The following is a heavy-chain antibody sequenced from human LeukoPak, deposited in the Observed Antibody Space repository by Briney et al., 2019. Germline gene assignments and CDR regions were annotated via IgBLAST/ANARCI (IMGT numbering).Heavy chain of an antibody. CDR3: ARLRGYSYAREFDY. D-gene: IGHD5-18*01. CDR1: GGTFSSYA. CDR2: IIPIFGTA. V-gene: IGHV1-69*13. Sequence: SVKVSCKASGGTFSSYAISWMRQAPGQGLEWMGGIIPIFGTANYAQKFQGRVTITADESTSTAYMELSSLRSEDTAVYYCARLRGYSYAREFDYWGQGTLVTVSS. J-gene: IGHJ4*02.